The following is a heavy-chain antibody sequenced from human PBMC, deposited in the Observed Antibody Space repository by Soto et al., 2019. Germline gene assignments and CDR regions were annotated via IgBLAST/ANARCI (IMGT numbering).Heavy chain of an antibody. CDR2: ISGSGGST. CDR3: AKTPLGYCSGGSCSPGYYFDY. D-gene: IGHD2-15*01. CDR1: GFTFSSYA. Sequence: EVQLLESGGGLVQPGGSLRLSCAASGFTFSSYAMSWVRQATGKGLEWVSAISGSGGSTYYADSVKGRFTISRDNSKNTLYLQMNSLRAEDTAVYYCAKTPLGYCSGGSCSPGYYFDYWGQGTLVTVSS. V-gene: IGHV3-23*01. J-gene: IGHJ4*02.